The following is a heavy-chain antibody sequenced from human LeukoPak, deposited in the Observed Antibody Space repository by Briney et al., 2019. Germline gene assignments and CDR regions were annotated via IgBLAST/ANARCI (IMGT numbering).Heavy chain of an antibody. CDR1: GFSFSSYA. V-gene: IGHV3-23*01. CDR2: ISGSGGST. CDR3: AKSLPLQLERLVRCYFDY. Sequence: GGSLRLSCAASGFSFSSYAMSWVRQAPGKGLEGVTAISGSGGSTYYADSVKGRFTISRDNSKNTLYLQMNSLRAEDTAVYYCAKSLPLQLERLVRCYFDYWGQGTLVTVSS. D-gene: IGHD1-1*01. J-gene: IGHJ4*02.